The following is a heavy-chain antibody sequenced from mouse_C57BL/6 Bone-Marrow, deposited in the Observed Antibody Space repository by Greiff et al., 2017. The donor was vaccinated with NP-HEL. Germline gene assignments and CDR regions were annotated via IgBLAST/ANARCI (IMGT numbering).Heavy chain of an antibody. CDR1: GYSITSGYY. Sequence: ESGPGLVKPSQSLSLTCSVTGYSITSGYYWNWIRQFPGNKLEWMGYISYDGSNNYNPSLKNRISITRDTSKNQFFLKLNSVTTEDTATYYCARDYGSSPLLAYWGQGTLVTVSA. CDR2: ISYDGSN. CDR3: ARDYGSSPLLAY. V-gene: IGHV3-6*01. J-gene: IGHJ3*01. D-gene: IGHD1-1*01.